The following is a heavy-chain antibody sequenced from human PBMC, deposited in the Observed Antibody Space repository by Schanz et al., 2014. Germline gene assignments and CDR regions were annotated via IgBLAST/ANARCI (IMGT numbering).Heavy chain of an antibody. CDR3: AKDPSHGDYDYYFDC. CDR1: GFTISSYS. V-gene: IGHV3-48*01. CDR2: ISGGGGTR. J-gene: IGHJ4*02. Sequence: EVQLVESGGGLVQPGGSLRLSCAASGFTISSYSMNWVRQAPGKGLEWVSGISGGGGTRNYADSVKGRFTVSRDNSKNTLYLQMNSLRAEDTAVYYCAKDPSHGDYDYYFDCWGQGTLVTVSS. D-gene: IGHD3-22*01.